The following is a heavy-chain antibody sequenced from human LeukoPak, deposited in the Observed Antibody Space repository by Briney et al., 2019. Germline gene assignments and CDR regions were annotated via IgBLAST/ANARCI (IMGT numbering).Heavy chain of an antibody. V-gene: IGHV3-23*01. Sequence: GGSLRLSCAASGFTFTSYAMSWVRQAPGKGLEWVSTFSGSSSNTYYPDSVKGRFTISRDNSKNTLYLQMNSLRAEDTAVYFCAKRGLGGGREYYFDYWGQGTLVTVS. CDR3: AKRGLGGGREYYFDY. J-gene: IGHJ4*02. CDR1: GFTFTSYA. CDR2: FSGSSSNT. D-gene: IGHD2-15*01.